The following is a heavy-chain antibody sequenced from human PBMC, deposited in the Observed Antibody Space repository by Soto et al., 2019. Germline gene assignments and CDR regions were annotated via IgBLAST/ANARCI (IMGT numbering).Heavy chain of an antibody. J-gene: IGHJ6*02. CDR3: AKAIYSSSPYYYGVDV. CDR2: ISGGGGNT. CDR1: GFTFSSYV. D-gene: IGHD5-18*01. V-gene: IGHV3-23*01. Sequence: EVQLLESGGGLVQPGGSLRLSCEGSGFTFSSYVMSWVRQAPGKGVEWVSGISGGGGNTDYVDSVKGRFTVSRDNSKSTMFLQMESLRAEDTAVYYCAKAIYSSSPYYYGVDVWGQGTTVSVSS.